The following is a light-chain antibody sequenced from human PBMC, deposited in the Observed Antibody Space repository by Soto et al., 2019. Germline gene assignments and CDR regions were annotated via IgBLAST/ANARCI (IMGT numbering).Light chain of an antibody. CDR3: QQYKNWPLWT. CDR2: GAS. CDR1: QSVSSN. Sequence: EILMTQSPATLCVSPGERATLSCMASQSVSSNLAWYQQKPXQAPRLLXYGASTRATGIPARFSGSGSGTEFTLTISSLQSEDFAVYYCQQYKNWPLWTFGQGTKVDIK. J-gene: IGKJ1*01. V-gene: IGKV3-15*01.